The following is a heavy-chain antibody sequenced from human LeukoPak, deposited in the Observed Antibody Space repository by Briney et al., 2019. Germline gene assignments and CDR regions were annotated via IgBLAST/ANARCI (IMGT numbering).Heavy chain of an antibody. CDR3: ARDTYYYDSSGYALFDY. D-gene: IGHD3-22*01. CDR2: IYTSGST. CDR1: GGSISSGSYY. Sequence: KPSQTLSLTCTVSGGSISSGSYYWSRIRQPAGKGLEWIGRIYTSGSTNYNPSLKSRVTISVDTSKNQFSLKLSSVTAADTAVYYCARDTYYYDSSGYALFDYWGQGTLVTVSS. J-gene: IGHJ4*02. V-gene: IGHV4-61*02.